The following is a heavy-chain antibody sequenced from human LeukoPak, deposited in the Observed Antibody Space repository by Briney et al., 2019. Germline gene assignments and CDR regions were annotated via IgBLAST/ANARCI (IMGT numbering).Heavy chain of an antibody. V-gene: IGHV4-59*01. CDR2: IYYSGST. CDR3: ARGHSSGWYGATWFDP. J-gene: IGHJ5*02. D-gene: IGHD6-19*01. Sequence: SETLSLTCTVSGGSISGYYWSWIRQPPGKGLEWIGYIYYSGSTNYNPSLKSRVTISVDTSKNQFSLKLSSVTAADTAVYYCARGHSSGWYGATWFDPWGQGTLVTVSS. CDR1: GGSISGYY.